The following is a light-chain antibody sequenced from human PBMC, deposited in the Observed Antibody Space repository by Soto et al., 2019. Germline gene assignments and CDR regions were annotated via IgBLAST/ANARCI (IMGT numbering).Light chain of an antibody. CDR2: DVS. J-gene: IGLJ3*02. CDR3: SSYSGRYTWV. Sequence: QSALTQPRSVSGSPGQSVTISCTGTSSDVGGYNYVSWYQQHPGKAPKLMIYDVSKRPSGVPDRFSGSKSGNTASLTISGLQAEDEADYYCSSYSGRYTWVFGGGTKVTVL. V-gene: IGLV2-11*01. CDR1: SSDVGGYNY.